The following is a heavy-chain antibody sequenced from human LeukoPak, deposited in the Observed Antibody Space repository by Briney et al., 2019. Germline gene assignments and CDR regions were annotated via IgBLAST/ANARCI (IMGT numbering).Heavy chain of an antibody. CDR3: ARDCGYSGYWEGFFDY. Sequence: GGSLRLSCAASGLTFTSYAMHWVRQAPGTGLEWVAVISYDGSTQYYADSVTGRFTISRDNSKNTLYLQMTSLRAADSALYYCARDCGYSGYWEGFFDYWGQGTLVTVSS. J-gene: IGHJ4*02. D-gene: IGHD5-12*01. CDR1: GLTFTSYA. CDR2: ISYDGSTQ. V-gene: IGHV3-30-3*01.